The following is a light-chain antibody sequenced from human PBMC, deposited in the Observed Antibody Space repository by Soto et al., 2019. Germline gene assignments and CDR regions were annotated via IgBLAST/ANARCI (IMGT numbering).Light chain of an antibody. CDR3: QTWDNSTVV. J-gene: IGLJ2*01. CDR1: KLGEKF. V-gene: IGLV3-1*01. Sequence: SYELTQPPSVSVSPGQTARITCSGDKLGEKFACWYQQKPGQSPVGVIYEDRKRPSAIPERFSGSNSGNTATLTISGTEAMDEADYYCQTWDNSTVVFGGGTKLTVL. CDR2: EDR.